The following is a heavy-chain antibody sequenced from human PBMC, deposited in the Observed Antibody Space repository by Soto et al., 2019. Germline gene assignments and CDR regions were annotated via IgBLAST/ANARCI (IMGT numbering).Heavy chain of an antibody. Sequence: GGSLRLSCAASGLTFSDYYMSWIRQAPGKGLEWVSYISSSGSTIYYADSVKGRFTISRDNAKNSLYLQMNSLRAEDTAVYYCARVDPRGYYFDYWGQGTLVTVSS. V-gene: IGHV3-11*01. CDR2: ISSSGSTI. D-gene: IGHD3-10*01. CDR3: ARVDPRGYYFDY. J-gene: IGHJ4*02. CDR1: GLTFSDYY.